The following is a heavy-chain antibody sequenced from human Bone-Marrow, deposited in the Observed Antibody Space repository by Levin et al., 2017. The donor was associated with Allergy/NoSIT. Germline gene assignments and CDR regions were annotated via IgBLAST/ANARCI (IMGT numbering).Heavy chain of an antibody. D-gene: IGHD6-13*01. CDR3: TRHGLFIAAAGGRYNWFDP. J-gene: IGHJ5*02. CDR2: IRSKANSYAT. V-gene: IGHV3-73*01. CDR1: GFTFSGSA. Sequence: PGGSLRLSCAASGFTFSGSAMHWVRQASGKGLEWVGRIRSKANSYATAYAASVKGRFTISRDDSKNTAYLQMNSLKTEDTAVYYCTRHGLFIAAAGGRYNWFDPWGQGTLVTVSS.